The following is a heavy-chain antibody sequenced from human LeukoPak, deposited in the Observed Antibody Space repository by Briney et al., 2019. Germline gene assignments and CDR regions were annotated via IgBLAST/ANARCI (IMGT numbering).Heavy chain of an antibody. V-gene: IGHV1-69*01. Sequence: ASVKVSCKASGGTFSRYAISWVRQAPGQGLEWMGGIIPIFGTANYAQKFQGRVTITADESTSTAYMELSSLRSEDTAVNYCARSGDYDATYYFDYWGQGTLGTVSS. D-gene: IGHD4-17*01. CDR1: GGTFSRYA. J-gene: IGHJ4*02. CDR2: IIPIFGTA. CDR3: ARSGDYDATYYFDY.